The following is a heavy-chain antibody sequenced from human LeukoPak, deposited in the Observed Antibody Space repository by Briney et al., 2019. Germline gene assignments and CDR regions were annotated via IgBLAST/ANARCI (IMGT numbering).Heavy chain of an antibody. Sequence: GRSLRLSCAASGFTFDDYAMHWVRQAPGKGLEWVSGISWNSGSIGYADSVKGRFTISRDNAKNSLYLQMNSLRAEDTAVYYCARDPGGAFDIWGQGTMVTVSS. D-gene: IGHD1-14*01. V-gene: IGHV3-9*01. CDR3: ARDPGGAFDI. J-gene: IGHJ3*02. CDR2: ISWNSGSI. CDR1: GFTFDDYA.